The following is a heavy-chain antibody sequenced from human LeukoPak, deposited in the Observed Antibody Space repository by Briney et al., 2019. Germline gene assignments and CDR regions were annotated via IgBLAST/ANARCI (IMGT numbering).Heavy chain of an antibody. D-gene: IGHD2-21*01. CDR1: GFSLSRYW. V-gene: IGHV3-7*01. CDR3: ARVARLGAAFDI. J-gene: IGHJ3*02. Sequence: GGSLRLSCAASGFSLSRYWMTWVRQAPGKGLEWVANTREDGGERYYVDSVKGRFTISRDNAKNSLYLQMNSLRAGDTAVYYCARVARLGAAFDIWGQGTMVTVSS. CDR2: TREDGGER.